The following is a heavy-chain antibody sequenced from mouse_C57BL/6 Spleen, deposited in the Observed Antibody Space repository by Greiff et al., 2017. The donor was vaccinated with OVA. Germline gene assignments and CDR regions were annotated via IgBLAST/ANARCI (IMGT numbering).Heavy chain of an antibody. CDR1: GYTFTDYN. J-gene: IGHJ4*01. D-gene: IGHD2-5*01. Sequence: LKVSGPELVKPGASVKMSCKASGYTFTDYNMHWVKQSHGKSLEWIGYINPNNGGTSYNQKFKGKATLTVNKSSSTAYMELRSLTSEDSAVYYCARSPYSNYGAMDYWGQGTSVTVSS. CDR3: ARSPYSNYGAMDY. CDR2: INPNNGGT. V-gene: IGHV1-22*01.